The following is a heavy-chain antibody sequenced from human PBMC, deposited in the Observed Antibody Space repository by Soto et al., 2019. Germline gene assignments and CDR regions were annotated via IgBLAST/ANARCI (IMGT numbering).Heavy chain of an antibody. J-gene: IGHJ4*02. D-gene: IGHD6-13*01. CDR3: AKGSIAAAALDY. V-gene: IGHV3-30*18. Sequence: QVQLVESGGGVVQPGRSLRLSCAASGFTFSSYGMHWARQAPGKGLEWVAVISYDGSNKYYADSVKGRFTISRDNSKNTLYLQMNSLRAEDTAVYYCAKGSIAAAALDYWGQGTLVTVSS. CDR2: ISYDGSNK. CDR1: GFTFSSYG.